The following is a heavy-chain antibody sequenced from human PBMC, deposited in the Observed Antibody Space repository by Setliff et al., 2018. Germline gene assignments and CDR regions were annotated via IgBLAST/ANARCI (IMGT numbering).Heavy chain of an antibody. CDR3: ARFGGSCSSSSCYASDL. Sequence: VASVKVPCKASGYTFSTYGLHWVRQAPGQGPEWMGMIITNTGKTSYAQKFQGRVTMTTDTSTGTGYMELRSLRSDDTAVYFCARFGGSCSSSSCYASDLWGQGTMVTVS. CDR1: GYTFSTYG. CDR2: IITNTGKT. V-gene: IGHV1-18*01. J-gene: IGHJ3*01. D-gene: IGHD2-2*01.